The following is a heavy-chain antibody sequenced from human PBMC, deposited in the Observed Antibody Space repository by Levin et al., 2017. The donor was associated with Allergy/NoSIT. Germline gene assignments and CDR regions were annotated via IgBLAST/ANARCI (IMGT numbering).Heavy chain of an antibody. CDR2: ISGSGGST. V-gene: IGHV3-23*01. D-gene: IGHD2-2*01. Sequence: GESLKISCAASGFTFSSYAMSWVRQAPGKGLEWVSAISGSGGSTYYADSLKGRFTISRDNSKNTLYLQMNSLRAEDTAVYYCAKGGYCSSTSCSRDYFDYWGQGTLVTVSS. CDR3: AKGGYCSSTSCSRDYFDY. J-gene: IGHJ4*02. CDR1: GFTFSSYA.